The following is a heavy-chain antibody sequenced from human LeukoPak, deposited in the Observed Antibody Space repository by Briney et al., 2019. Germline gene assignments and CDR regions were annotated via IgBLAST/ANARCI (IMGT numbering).Heavy chain of an antibody. V-gene: IGHV3-23*01. CDR2: ISPSGDIT. D-gene: IGHD5-18*01. CDR3: AKDRAWLQFWS. Sequence: PGGSLRLSCAASGFTFSTYSMHWVRQAPGKGLEWVSGISPSGDITYYADSVKGRFTISRDNSKNTVYLQVNSLRAEDTAVFYCAKDRAWLQFWSWGQGTLVTVSS. CDR1: GFTFSTYS. J-gene: IGHJ4*02.